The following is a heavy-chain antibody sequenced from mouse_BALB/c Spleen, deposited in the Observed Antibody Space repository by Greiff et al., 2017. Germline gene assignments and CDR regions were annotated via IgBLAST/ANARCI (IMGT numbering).Heavy chain of an antibody. V-gene: IGHV5-6-2*01. Sequence: EVQLQESGGGLVKLGGSLKLSCAASGFTFSSYYMSWVRQTPEKRLELVAAINSNGGSTYYPDTVKGRFTISRDNAKNTLYLQMSSLKSEDTALYYCARQRDWYFDVWGAGTTVTVSS. CDR2: INSNGGST. J-gene: IGHJ1*01. CDR3: ARQRDWYFDV. CDR1: GFTFSSYY.